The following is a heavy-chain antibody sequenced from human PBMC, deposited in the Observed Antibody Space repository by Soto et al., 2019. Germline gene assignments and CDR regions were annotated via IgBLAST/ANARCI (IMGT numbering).Heavy chain of an antibody. D-gene: IGHD2-2*03. CDR3: ARIIGYCRNNDCSWTFDI. J-gene: IGHJ3*02. V-gene: IGHV5-51*01. CDR1: GYSFISYW. Sequence: GESLKISCKTSGYSFISYWVAWVRQKPGKGLEWMGTFYPGGSTSTYSPSFQGQVTISVDKSISTAYLHLSSLKASDTAMYYCARIIGYCRNNDCSWTFDIWGQGTMVTVSS. CDR2: FYPGGSTS.